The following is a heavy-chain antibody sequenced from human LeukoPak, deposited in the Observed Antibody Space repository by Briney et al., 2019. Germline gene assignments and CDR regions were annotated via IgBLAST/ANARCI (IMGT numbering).Heavy chain of an antibody. D-gene: IGHD3-10*01. J-gene: IGHJ4*02. V-gene: IGHV4-30-4*01. Sequence: SSETLSLTCTVSGGSIRSGDYFWTWIRQPPGKGLEWIGYIDYSGSTYYNPSLKSRLTISLDTSKNQFSLKLTSVTAADTAVYPCARSYPPGSGSYVDYWGQGTLVTVSS. CDR3: ARSYPPGSGSYVDY. CDR1: GGSIRSGDYF. CDR2: IDYSGST.